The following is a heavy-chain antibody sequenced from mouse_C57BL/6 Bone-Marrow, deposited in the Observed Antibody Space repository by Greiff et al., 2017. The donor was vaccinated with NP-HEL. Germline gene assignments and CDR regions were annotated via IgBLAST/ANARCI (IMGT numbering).Heavy chain of an antibody. CDR3: ARYYYGSSHWYFDV. Sequence: VQLQQSGPVLVKPGASVKMSCKASGYTFTDYYMNWVKQSHGKSLEWIGVINPYNGGTSYNQKFKVKATLTVDKSSSTAYMELNSLTSEDSAVYYCARYYYGSSHWYFDVWGTGTTVTVSS. CDR1: GYTFTDYY. CDR2: INPYNGGT. D-gene: IGHD1-1*01. J-gene: IGHJ1*03. V-gene: IGHV1-19*01.